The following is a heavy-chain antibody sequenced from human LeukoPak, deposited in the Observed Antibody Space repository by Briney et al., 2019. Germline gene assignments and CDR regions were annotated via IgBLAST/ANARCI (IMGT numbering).Heavy chain of an antibody. D-gene: IGHD6-13*01. V-gene: IGHV4-59*01. Sequence: SETLSLTCTVSVGSISSYYCSWIRQPPGQGLEWIGYIYYSGSTNYNPSLKSRVTISVDTSKNQFSLKLSSVTAADTAVYYCAREGRAAAGNFDYWGQGTLVTVSS. CDR1: VGSISSYY. CDR3: AREGRAAAGNFDY. CDR2: IYYSGST. J-gene: IGHJ4*02.